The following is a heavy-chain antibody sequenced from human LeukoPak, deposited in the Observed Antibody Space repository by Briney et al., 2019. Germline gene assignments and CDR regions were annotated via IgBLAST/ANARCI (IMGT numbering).Heavy chain of an antibody. J-gene: IGHJ4*02. CDR1: GSTFSTYW. CDR3: AVAVVGLAY. CDR2: ISSDGSST. Sequence: GGSLRLSCAASGSTFSTYWMHWVRQAPGKGLVWGSRISSDGSSTIYADSVKGRFTISRDNAKNTLYLQMNSLRAEDTAVYYCAVAVVGLAYWGQGTLVTVSS. D-gene: IGHD6-19*01. V-gene: IGHV3-74*01.